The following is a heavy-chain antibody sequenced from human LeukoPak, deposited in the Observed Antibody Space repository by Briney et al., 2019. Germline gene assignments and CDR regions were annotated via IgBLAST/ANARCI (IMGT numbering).Heavy chain of an antibody. J-gene: IGHJ4*02. Sequence: GASVKVSCKVSGYTLTELYMHWVRQAPGKGLEWMGGFDPEDGETIYAQKFQGRVTMTEDTSTDTAYMELSSLRSEDTAVYYCATEGSGSYHDESFDYWGQGTLVTVSS. CDR3: ATEGSGSYHDESFDY. D-gene: IGHD3-10*01. V-gene: IGHV1-24*01. CDR2: FDPEDGET. CDR1: GYTLTELY.